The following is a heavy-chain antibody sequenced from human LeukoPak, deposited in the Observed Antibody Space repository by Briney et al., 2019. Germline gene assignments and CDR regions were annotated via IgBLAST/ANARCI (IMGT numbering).Heavy chain of an antibody. CDR1: GYTFTSYG. V-gene: IGHV1-18*01. CDR3: ARDLGSGSYHAFDI. Sequence: ASVTVSCKASGYTFTSYGISWVRQAPGQGLEWMGWISAYNGNTNYAQKLQGRVTMTTDTSTSTAYMELRSLRSDDTAVYYCARDLGSGSYHAFDIWGQGTMVTVSS. CDR2: ISAYNGNT. J-gene: IGHJ3*02. D-gene: IGHD1-26*01.